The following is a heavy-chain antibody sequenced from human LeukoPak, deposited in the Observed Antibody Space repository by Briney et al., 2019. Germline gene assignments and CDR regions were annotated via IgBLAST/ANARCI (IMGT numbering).Heavy chain of an antibody. CDR3: ARDGSFDY. CDR2: INPNSGGT. V-gene: IGHV1-2*02. D-gene: IGHD5-12*01. Sequence: GASVKVSCKASGYTFTGYFIHWVRQAPGQGLDWMGWINPNSGGTNYALKFQGRVTMTSDTSISTAYMEVSRLRPDDTAVYYCARDGSFDYWGQGTLVAVSP. CDR1: GYTFTGYF. J-gene: IGHJ4*02.